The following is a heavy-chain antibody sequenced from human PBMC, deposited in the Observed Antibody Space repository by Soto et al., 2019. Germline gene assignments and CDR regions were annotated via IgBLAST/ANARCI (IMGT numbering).Heavy chain of an antibody. CDR3: ARAVGGGYDLNAFDY. V-gene: IGHV3-21*01. J-gene: IGHJ4*02. CDR2: ISSSSSYI. Sequence: ESGGGLVKPGGSLRLSCAASGFTFSSYSMNWVRQAPGKGLEWVSSISSSSSYIYYADSVKGRFTISRDNAKNSLYLQMNSLRAEDTAVYYCARAVGGGYDLNAFDYWGQGTLVTVSS. D-gene: IGHD5-12*01. CDR1: GFTFSSYS.